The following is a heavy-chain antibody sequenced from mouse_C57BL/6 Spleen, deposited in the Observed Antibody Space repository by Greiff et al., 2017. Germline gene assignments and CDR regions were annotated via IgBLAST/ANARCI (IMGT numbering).Heavy chain of an antibody. Sequence: EVMLVESGGGLVKPGGSLKLSCAASGFTFSDYGMHWVRQAPEKGLEWVAYISSGSSTIYYADTVKGRFTISRDNAKNTLFLQMTSLRSEDTAMYYCARPFITTVYYFDYWGQGTTLTVSS. CDR1: GFTFSDYG. J-gene: IGHJ2*01. D-gene: IGHD1-1*01. CDR3: ARPFITTVYYFDY. V-gene: IGHV5-17*01. CDR2: ISSGSSTI.